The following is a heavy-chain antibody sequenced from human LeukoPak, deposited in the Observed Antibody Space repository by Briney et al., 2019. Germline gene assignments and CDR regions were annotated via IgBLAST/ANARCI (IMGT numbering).Heavy chain of an antibody. CDR2: ISYDGSNK. Sequence: PGRSLRLSCAASGFTFSSYGMHWVRQAPGKGLEWVAVISYDGSNKYYADSVKGRFTISGDNSKNTLYLQMNSLRAEDTAVYYCAKAKVPAAAGSCKDYWGQGTLVTVSS. V-gene: IGHV3-30*18. CDR1: GFTFSSYG. D-gene: IGHD6-13*01. CDR3: AKAKVPAAAGSCKDY. J-gene: IGHJ4*02.